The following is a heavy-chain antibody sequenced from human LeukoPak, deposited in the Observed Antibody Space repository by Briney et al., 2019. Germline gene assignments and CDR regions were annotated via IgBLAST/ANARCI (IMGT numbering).Heavy chain of an antibody. J-gene: IGHJ5*02. CDR2: IYHSGST. CDR1: GYSISSGYY. D-gene: IGHD2-2*01. Sequence: SETPSLTCAVSGYSISSGYYWGWIRQPPGKGLEWIGSIYHSGSTYYNPSLKSRVTISVDTSKNQFSLKLSSVTAADTAVYYCARDLGYCSSTSCLEAGFDPWGQGTLVTVSS. V-gene: IGHV4-38-2*02. CDR3: ARDLGYCSSTSCLEAGFDP.